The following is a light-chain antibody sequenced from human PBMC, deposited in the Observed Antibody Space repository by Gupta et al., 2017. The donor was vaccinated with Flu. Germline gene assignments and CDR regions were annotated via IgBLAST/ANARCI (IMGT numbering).Light chain of an antibody. V-gene: IGKV1-39*01. Sequence: DIQMTQSPSSLSASVGDRVTITCRASQSISHYLNWYQQKPGKAPKLLIYAASTLQSGVPSRFSGTLSGTDFTLTISRLQPADFATYYCQQSYSTPYTFGQGTKLEIK. J-gene: IGKJ2*01. CDR1: QSISHY. CDR3: QQSYSTPYT. CDR2: AAS.